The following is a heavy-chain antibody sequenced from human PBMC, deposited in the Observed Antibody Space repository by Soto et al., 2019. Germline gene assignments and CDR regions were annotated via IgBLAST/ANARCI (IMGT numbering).Heavy chain of an antibody. CDR2: IYRDDDK. J-gene: IGHJ4*02. V-gene: IGHV2-5*02. CDR1: GFSLMTNGVG. D-gene: IGHD1-26*01. CDR3: AHTAPSGPYWETFNY. Sequence: QITLKESGPTLVKPTQTLTLTCTVSGFSLMTNGVGVGWFRQPPGKALEWLALIYRDDDKRYRLSLKSRVTITKDSSKNQVVLTMTNVDPVDTATYYCAHTAPSGPYWETFNYWGQGTLVTVSS.